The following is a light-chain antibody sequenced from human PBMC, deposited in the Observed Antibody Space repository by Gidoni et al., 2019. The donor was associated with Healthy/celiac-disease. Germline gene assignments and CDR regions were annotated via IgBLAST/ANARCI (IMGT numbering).Light chain of an antibody. CDR1: QGISKY. CDR3: QKYNSAPPNT. Sequence: DIQMTPSPSSLSASVGDRVTIICRASQGISKYLAWYQQKPGKVPKLLIYAASTLQSGVPSRFSGSGSGTDFTLTISSLQPEDVATYYCQKYNSAPPNTIGPGTKVDIK. CDR2: AAS. V-gene: IGKV1-27*01. J-gene: IGKJ3*01.